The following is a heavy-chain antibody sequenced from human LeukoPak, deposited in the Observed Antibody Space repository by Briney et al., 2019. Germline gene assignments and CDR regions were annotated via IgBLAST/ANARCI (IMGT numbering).Heavy chain of an antibody. CDR1: GFTFSSYA. Sequence: GGSLRLSCAASGFTFSSYAMHWVRQAPGKGLEYVSAISSNGGSTYYANSVKGRFTISRDNSKNTLYLQMGSLRAEDMAVYYCARGKRFLGSPWFDPWGQGTLVTVSS. CDR2: ISSNGGST. D-gene: IGHD3-3*01. V-gene: IGHV3-64*01. J-gene: IGHJ5*02. CDR3: ARGKRFLGSPWFDP.